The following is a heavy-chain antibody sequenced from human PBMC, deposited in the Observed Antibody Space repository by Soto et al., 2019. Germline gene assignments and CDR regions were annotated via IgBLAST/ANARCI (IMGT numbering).Heavy chain of an antibody. CDR2: ISGSSSYI. V-gene: IGHV3-21*01. J-gene: IGHJ4*02. CDR3: ARSGAYCRGYSCAIDY. Sequence: EVQLVESGGGLVKPGGSLRLSCAASGFTFNTYNMNWVRQAPGKGLEWVSSISGSSSYIYYADSLKGRFTISRDNAKNSLYLQMNSLRVEDTAVYYCARSGAYCRGYSCAIDYWGQGTLVTVSS. CDR1: GFTFNTYN. D-gene: IGHD2-15*01.